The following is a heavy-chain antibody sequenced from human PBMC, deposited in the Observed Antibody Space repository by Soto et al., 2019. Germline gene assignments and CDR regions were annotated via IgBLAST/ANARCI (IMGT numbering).Heavy chain of an antibody. CDR2: ISYDGSNK. J-gene: IGHJ4*02. CDR1: GFTFSSYA. CDR3: ARDSGSSDVFDN. D-gene: IGHD1-26*01. Sequence: PGWSLRLSCAASGFTFSSYAMHWVRQAPGKGLEWVAVISYDGSNKYYADSVKGRFTISRDNSKNTLYLQMNSLRAEDTAVYYCARDSGSSDVFDNWGQGTLVTVSS. V-gene: IGHV3-30-3*01.